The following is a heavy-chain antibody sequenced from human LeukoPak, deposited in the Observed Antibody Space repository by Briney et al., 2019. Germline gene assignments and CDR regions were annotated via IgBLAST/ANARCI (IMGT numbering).Heavy chain of an antibody. CDR2: ISYDGSNK. D-gene: IGHD3-3*01. V-gene: IGHV3-30*18. CDR1: GFTFSSYG. CDR3: AKSRSDVVDY. Sequence: GRSLRLSCAASGFTFSSYGMHWVRQAPGKGLEWVAVISYDGSNKYYADSVKGRFTISGDNSKNTLYLQMNSLRAEDTAVYYCAKSRSDVVDYWGQGTLVTVSS. J-gene: IGHJ4*02.